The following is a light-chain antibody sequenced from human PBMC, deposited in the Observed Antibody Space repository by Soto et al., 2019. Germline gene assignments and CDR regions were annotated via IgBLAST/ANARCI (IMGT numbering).Light chain of an antibody. J-gene: IGKJ5*01. CDR2: GVS. CDR3: MQSTQLPPT. Sequence: DVVMTQTPLSLSVAPGQPASISCKSSQSLLHITGETFLFWYLQKTGQSPQLLIYGVSTRVSGVPDRFSGSGSGTDFTLEISRVETDDVGIYYCMQSTQLPPTFGQGTRLG. V-gene: IGKV2D-29*02. CDR1: QSLLHITGETF.